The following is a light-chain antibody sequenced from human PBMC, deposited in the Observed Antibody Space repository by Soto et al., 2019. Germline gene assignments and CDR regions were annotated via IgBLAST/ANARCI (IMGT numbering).Light chain of an antibody. CDR3: HTYNSYSLHT. V-gene: IGKV1-5*01. Sequence: DIQMTQSPSTLSASVGDRITITCRASQSVRRRLAWFQQKPGKAPKLLIYDASSLESGVPSRFSGRGSGTEFTLTISILQPDDCATYDCHTYNSYSLHTFGQGTKLEIK. J-gene: IGKJ2*01. CDR2: DAS. CDR1: QSVRRR.